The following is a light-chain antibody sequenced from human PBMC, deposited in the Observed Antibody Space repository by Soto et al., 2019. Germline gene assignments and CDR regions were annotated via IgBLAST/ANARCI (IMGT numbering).Light chain of an antibody. CDR3: QQSYSTPPDT. CDR2: AAS. V-gene: IGKV1-39*01. Sequence: DIQMTQSPSSLSASVGDRVTITCRASQSISKYLNWYQQKPGQAPNLLIYAASTLQSGVPSRFSGSGSGTDFTLNISSLQPEDFATYYWQQSYSTPPDTFGQVTNLEIK. J-gene: IGKJ2*01. CDR1: QSISKY.